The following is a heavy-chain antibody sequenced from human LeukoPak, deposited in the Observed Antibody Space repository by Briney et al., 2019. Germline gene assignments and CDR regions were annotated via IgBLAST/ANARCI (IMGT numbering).Heavy chain of an antibody. CDR1: GYTFTSYA. V-gene: IGHV7-4-1*02. J-gene: IGHJ6*02. CDR2: INTNTGNP. Sequence: ASVKVSCKASGYTFTSYAMNWVRQAPGQGLEWMGWINTNTGNPTYAQGFTGRFVFSLDTSVSTAYLQISSLKAEDTAVYYCARGDYGSFYYYYGMDVWGQGTTVTVSS. CDR3: ARGDYGSFYYYYGMDV. D-gene: IGHD4-17*01.